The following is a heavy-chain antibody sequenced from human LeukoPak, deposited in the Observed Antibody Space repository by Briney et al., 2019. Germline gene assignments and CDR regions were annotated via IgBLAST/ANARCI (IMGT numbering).Heavy chain of an antibody. V-gene: IGHV1-2*02. CDR2: INPNSGGT. D-gene: IGHD2-15*01. CDR1: GYTFTDYY. CDR3: ARELPRWYFDY. Sequence: ASVKVSCKASGYTFTDYYMHWVRQAPGQGLEWMGWINPNSGGTNYAQKLQGRVTMTRDTSISTAYMELSRLRSDDTAVYYCARELPRWYFDYWGQGTLVTVSS. J-gene: IGHJ4*02.